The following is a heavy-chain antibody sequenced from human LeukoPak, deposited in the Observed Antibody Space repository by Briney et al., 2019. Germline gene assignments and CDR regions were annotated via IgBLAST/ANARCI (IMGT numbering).Heavy chain of an antibody. V-gene: IGHV3-30*04. J-gene: IGHJ4*02. CDR1: GFTFSSYA. CDR3: ASRGYDSSGFFVN. CDR2: ISYDGSNK. Sequence: GGSLRLSCAASGFTFSSYAMQWVRQAPGKGLEWVAVISYDGSNKYYADSVKGRFTISRDNSKNTLYLQMNSLRAEDTAVYYCASRGYDSSGFFVNWGQGTLVTVSS. D-gene: IGHD3-22*01.